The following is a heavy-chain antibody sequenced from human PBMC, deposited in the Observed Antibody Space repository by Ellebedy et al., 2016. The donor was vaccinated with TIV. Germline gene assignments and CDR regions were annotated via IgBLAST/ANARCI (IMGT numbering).Heavy chain of an antibody. CDR1: GFTFSSYA. J-gene: IGHJ5*02. D-gene: IGHD6-6*01. CDR3: ASDNGESIAARPFWFDP. CDR2: ISYDGSNK. V-gene: IGHV3-30*04. Sequence: GESLKISXAASGFTFSSYAMHWVRQAPGKGLEWVAVISYDGSNKYYADSVKGRFTISRDNSKNTLYLQMNSLRAEDTAVYYCASDNGESIAARPFWFDPWGQGTLVTVSS.